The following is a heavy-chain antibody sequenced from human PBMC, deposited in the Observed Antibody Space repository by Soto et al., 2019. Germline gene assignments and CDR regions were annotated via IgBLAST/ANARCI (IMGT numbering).Heavy chain of an antibody. V-gene: IGHV4-34*01. J-gene: IGHJ4*02. CDR1: GGSFSGYY. CDR2: INHSGST. D-gene: IGHD3-10*01. CDR3: ARGVAYGSGSYYKTRDLDY. Sequence: SETLSLTCAVYGGSFSGYYWSWIRQPPGKGLEWIGEINHSGSTNYNPSLKSRVTISVDTSKIQFSLKLSSVTAADTAVYYCARGVAYGSGSYYKTRDLDYWDQGTLVTVS.